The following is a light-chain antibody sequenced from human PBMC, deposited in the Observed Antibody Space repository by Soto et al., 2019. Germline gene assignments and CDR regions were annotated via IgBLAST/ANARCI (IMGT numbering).Light chain of an antibody. CDR3: QQSYSIPLT. CDR2: TAS. CDR1: QSISSH. V-gene: IGKV1-39*01. Sequence: DIQMTQSPSSLSASVGDRVRITCRASQSISSHLNWYQKKPGKAPKLLIHTASSLQSGVPSSFSGSGSGTNFTLTISSLQPEDFATYYCQQSYSIPLTFGGGTKVEIK. J-gene: IGKJ4*02.